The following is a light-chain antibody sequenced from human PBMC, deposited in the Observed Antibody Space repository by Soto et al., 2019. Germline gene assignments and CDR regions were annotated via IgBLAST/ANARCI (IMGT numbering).Light chain of an antibody. CDR1: QSVSSSF. Sequence: EIVLTQSPGTLSLSPGEGATLSCRASQSVSSSFLAWYQQKPGQAPRLLIFAASSRATGIPDRFSGSGSGTDFTLTISRLEPEDFALFYCQQYGNLPPTFGQGTKLEI. J-gene: IGKJ2*01. V-gene: IGKV3-20*01. CDR2: AAS. CDR3: QQYGNLPPT.